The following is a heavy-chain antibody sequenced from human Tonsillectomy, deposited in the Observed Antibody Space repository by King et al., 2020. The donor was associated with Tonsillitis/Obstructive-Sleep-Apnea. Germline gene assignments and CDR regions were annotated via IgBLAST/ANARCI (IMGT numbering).Heavy chain of an antibody. Sequence: QEQLVQSGAEVKKPGASVKVSCKASGYTFTSYYMHWVRQAPGQGLEWMGIINPSGGSTSYAQKFQGRVTMTRDTSTSTVYMELSSLRSEDTAVYYCARDGGGSYPPHAFDIWGQGTMVTVSS. J-gene: IGHJ3*02. CDR3: ARDGGGSYPPHAFDI. CDR2: INPSGGST. V-gene: IGHV1-46*01. D-gene: IGHD1-26*01. CDR1: GYTFTSYY.